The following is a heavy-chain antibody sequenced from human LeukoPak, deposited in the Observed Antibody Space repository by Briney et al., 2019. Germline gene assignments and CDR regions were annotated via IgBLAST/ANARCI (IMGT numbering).Heavy chain of an antibody. J-gene: IGHJ4*02. CDR1: GYTFTGYY. V-gene: IGHV1-2*06. Sequence: GASVKVSCKASGYTFTGYYMHWVRQAPGQGLELMGRINPNSGGTNYAQKFQGRVTMTRDTSISTAYMELSRLRSDDTAVYYCARVTYYYDSTFGYWGQGTLVTVSS. D-gene: IGHD3-22*01. CDR2: INPNSGGT. CDR3: ARVTYYYDSTFGY.